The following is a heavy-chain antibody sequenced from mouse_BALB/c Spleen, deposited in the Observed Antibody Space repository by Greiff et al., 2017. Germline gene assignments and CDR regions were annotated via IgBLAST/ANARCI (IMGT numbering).Heavy chain of an antibody. Sequence: QVQLKQSGPGLVQPSQSLSITCTVSGFSLTSYGVHWVRQSPGKGLEWLGVIWSGGSTDYNAAFISRLSISKDNSKSQVFFKMNSLQANDTAIYYCARGDYGYAWFAYWGQGTLVTVSA. D-gene: IGHD2-2*01. CDR2: IWSGGST. CDR1: GFSLTSYG. CDR3: ARGDYGYAWFAY. V-gene: IGHV2-2*02. J-gene: IGHJ3*01.